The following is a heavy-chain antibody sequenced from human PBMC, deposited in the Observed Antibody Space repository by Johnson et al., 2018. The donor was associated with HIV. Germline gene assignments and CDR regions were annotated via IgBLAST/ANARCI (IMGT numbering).Heavy chain of an antibody. J-gene: IGHJ3*02. V-gene: IGHV3-30*04. CDR3: ARDADIVATIGEAFDI. D-gene: IGHD5-12*01. Sequence: VQLVESGGGVVQPGRSLRLSCAASGFTFSSYAMHWVRQAPGKGLEWVAVISYDGTNKYYADSVKGRFTISKDNSKKTLYLQMNSLRAEDTAVYYCARDADIVATIGEAFDIWGQGTMVTVSS. CDR2: ISYDGTNK. CDR1: GFTFSSYA.